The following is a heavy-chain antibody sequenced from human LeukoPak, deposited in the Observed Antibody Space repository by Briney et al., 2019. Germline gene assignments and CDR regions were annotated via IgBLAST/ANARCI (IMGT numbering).Heavy chain of an antibody. CDR1: GFTFSSYA. V-gene: IGHV3-23*01. J-gene: IGHJ4*02. CDR2: ISGSGGST. D-gene: IGHD2-21*02. CDR3: AKAPRVGVTTHSYYFDY. Sequence: PGGSLRLSCAASGFTFSSYAMSWVRQAPGKGLEWVSAISGSGGSTYYADSVKGRFTISRDNSKNTLYLQMNSLRAEDTAVYYCAKAPRVGVTTHSYYFDYWGQGTLVTVSS.